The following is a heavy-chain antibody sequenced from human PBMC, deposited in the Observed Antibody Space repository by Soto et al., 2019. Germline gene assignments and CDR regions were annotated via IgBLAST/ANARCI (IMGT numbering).Heavy chain of an antibody. CDR2: IFSNDEK. CDR1: GFSLSNARMG. CDR3: ARILSLLTGFWSGYYLSHYYYGMDV. Sequence: SGPTLVNPIDTLTLTCTVSGFSLSNARMGVSWIRQPPGKALEWLAHIFSNDEKSYSTSLKSRLTISKDTSKSQVVLTMTNMDPVATATHYCARILSLLTGFWSGYYLSHYYYGMDVWCQGTTVTVSS. D-gene: IGHD3-3*01. V-gene: IGHV2-26*01. J-gene: IGHJ6*02.